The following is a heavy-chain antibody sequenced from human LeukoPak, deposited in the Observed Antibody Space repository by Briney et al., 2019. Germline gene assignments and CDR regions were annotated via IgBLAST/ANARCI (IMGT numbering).Heavy chain of an antibody. CDR1: GGSISTSNYY. J-gene: IGHJ3*02. Sequence: SETLSLTCTVSGGSISTSNYYWGWVRQPPGKGLEWIGNIFYSGSTYYSPSLKSRVTISGDTSKNQFSLKLSSVTAADTAVYYCTRDRSALDTWGQGTMVTVSS. CDR3: TRDRSALDT. V-gene: IGHV4-39*07. CDR2: IFYSGST.